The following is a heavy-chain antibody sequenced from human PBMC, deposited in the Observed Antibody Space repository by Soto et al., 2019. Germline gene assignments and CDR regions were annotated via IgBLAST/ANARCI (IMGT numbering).Heavy chain of an antibody. Sequence: QVQLVQSGAEVKKPGSSVKVSCKASGGTFSSYSINWVRQAPGQGLEWMGGIIPIFGTANYAQKFQGRVTLTADEPTSTAHMELSSLRNEDTAVYYCARPFQSWPGGWYFDLWGRGTLVTVSS. D-gene: IGHD3-16*01. CDR2: IIPIFGTA. V-gene: IGHV1-69*01. CDR1: GGTFSSYS. J-gene: IGHJ2*01. CDR3: ARPFQSWPGGWYFDL.